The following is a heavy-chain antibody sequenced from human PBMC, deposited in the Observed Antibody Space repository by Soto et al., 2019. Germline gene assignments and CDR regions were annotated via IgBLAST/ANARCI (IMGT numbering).Heavy chain of an antibody. Sequence: QVQLVQSGAEVKKPGSSVKVSCKASGGTFSSYAISWVRQAPGQGLEWMGRVIPIFGTADYAQKFQGRVTNTQDQATGTAYKELSSLRSEDTAVYYCARPPGYGGNPNYFDYWGQGNLVTVSS. J-gene: IGHJ4*02. CDR2: VIPIFGTA. D-gene: IGHD4-17*01. CDR3: ARPPGYGGNPNYFDY. V-gene: IGHV1-69*15. CDR1: GGTFSSYA.